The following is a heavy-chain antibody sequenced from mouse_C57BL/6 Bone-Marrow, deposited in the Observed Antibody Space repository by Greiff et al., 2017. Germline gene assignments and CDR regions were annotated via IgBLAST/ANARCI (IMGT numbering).Heavy chain of an antibody. V-gene: IGHV1-20*01. CDR2: INPYNGDT. D-gene: IGHD2-2*01. CDR1: GYSFTGYF. Sequence: VQLQQSGPELVKPGDSVKISCKASGYSFTGYFMNWVMQSHGKSLEWIGRINPYNGDTFYNQKFKGKATLTVDKSSSTAHMELRSLTSEDSAVYYCARGYGYPANFDYWGQGTTLTVSS. CDR3: ARGYGYPANFDY. J-gene: IGHJ2*01.